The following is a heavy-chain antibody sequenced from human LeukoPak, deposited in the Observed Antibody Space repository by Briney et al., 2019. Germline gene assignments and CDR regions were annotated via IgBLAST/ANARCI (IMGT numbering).Heavy chain of an antibody. CDR1: GYSISSGYY. J-gene: IGHJ4*02. Sequence: SETPSLTCTVSGYSISSGYYWGWIRQPPGKGLEWIGSIYHSGSTYYNPSLKSRVTISVDTSKNQFSLKLSSVTAADTAVYYCAREGVRDDSSGYYFPRPDYWGQGTLVTVSS. CDR3: AREGVRDDSSGYYFPRPDY. CDR2: IYHSGST. D-gene: IGHD3-22*01. V-gene: IGHV4-38-2*02.